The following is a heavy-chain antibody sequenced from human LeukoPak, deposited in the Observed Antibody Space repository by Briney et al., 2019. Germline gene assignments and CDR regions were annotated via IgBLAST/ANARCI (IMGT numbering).Heavy chain of an antibody. V-gene: IGHV1-2*02. CDR1: GYTFTGYY. CDR3: ARDFSYCSGGSCYPNYFDP. Sequence: GASVKVSCKTSGYTFTGYYMHWVRQAPGQGLEWMGWIHPNSGGTNYAQKFQGRVTMTIDTSISTAYMEMSRLTSDDTAVYYRARDFSYCSGGSCYPNYFDPWGQGTLVTVSS. J-gene: IGHJ5*02. D-gene: IGHD2-15*01. CDR2: IHPNSGGT.